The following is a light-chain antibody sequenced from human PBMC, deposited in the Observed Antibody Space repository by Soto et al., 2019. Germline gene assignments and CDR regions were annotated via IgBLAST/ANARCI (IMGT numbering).Light chain of an antibody. V-gene: IGKV1-5*01. J-gene: IGKJ5*01. Sequence: DIQMTQSPSTLSASIGDRVTITCRASQSISSWLAWYQQEPGKAPKLLIYDASSLRSGVPSRFSGSGSGTEFTLTISSLQPDDFGTYSCQHYNPYSSVTFGQGTRLEIK. CDR3: QHYNPYSSVT. CDR2: DAS. CDR1: QSISSW.